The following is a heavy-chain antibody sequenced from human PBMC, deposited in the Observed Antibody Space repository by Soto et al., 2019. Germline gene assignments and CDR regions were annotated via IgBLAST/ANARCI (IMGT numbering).Heavy chain of an antibody. CDR1: GFTFSDFG. V-gene: IGHV3-30*18. CDR2: ISFDGSNT. CDR3: AKRSTSGLRWGVEFGD. J-gene: IGHJ4*02. Sequence: QVQLVESGGGVVQPGRSLRLSCAASGFTFSDFGMHWVRQAPGRGLEWVAFISFDGSNTDYADSVTGRFTISRDNSQNTLFLQMNSLRPDDTALYYCAKRSTSGLRWGVEFGDWGQGSLVLVSS. D-gene: IGHD4-17*01.